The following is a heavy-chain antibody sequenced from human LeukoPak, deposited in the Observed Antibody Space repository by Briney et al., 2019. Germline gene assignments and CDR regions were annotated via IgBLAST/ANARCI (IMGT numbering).Heavy chain of an antibody. CDR3: ARAAGVRGVFPPYNWFDP. Sequence: SETLSLTCTVSGGSISSSSYYWGWIRQPPGKGLEWIGSIYYSGSTYYNPSLKSRVTISVDTSKNQFSLKLSSVTAADTAVYYCARAAGVRGVFPPYNWFDPWGQGTLVTVSS. D-gene: IGHD3-10*01. V-gene: IGHV4-39*01. CDR2: IYYSGST. CDR1: GGSISSSSYY. J-gene: IGHJ5*02.